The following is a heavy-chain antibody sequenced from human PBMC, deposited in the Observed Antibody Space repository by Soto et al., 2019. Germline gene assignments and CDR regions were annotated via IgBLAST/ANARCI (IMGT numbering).Heavy chain of an antibody. CDR2: IYYTGTT. D-gene: IGHD4-17*01. V-gene: IGHV4-59*01. Sequence: ETLSLTCIVSGSSISPYYWTWIRQPPGKGPEWVGNIYYTGTTNYNPSLKSRVTMSVDMFKNHCSLKLSSVTAADTAVYFCARVGGYYGDFPNFDYWGQGALVTVSS. J-gene: IGHJ4*02. CDR1: GSSISPYY. CDR3: ARVGGYYGDFPNFDY.